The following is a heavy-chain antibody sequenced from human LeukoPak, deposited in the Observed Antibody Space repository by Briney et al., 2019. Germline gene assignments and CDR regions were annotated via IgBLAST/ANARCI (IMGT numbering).Heavy chain of an antibody. CDR1: GFTFSNYA. CDR2: ITNNATRT. J-gene: IGHJ6*02. V-gene: IGHV3-23*01. D-gene: IGHD3-22*01. Sequence: GGSLRLSCAASGFTFSNYAMSWVRQAPGKGLEWVSSITNNATRTNYADSVKGRFTISRDNSRNTLYLQMNSLRAEDTAVYYCAKEVIIRAGGMDVWGQGTTVTVSS. CDR3: AKEVIIRAGGMDV.